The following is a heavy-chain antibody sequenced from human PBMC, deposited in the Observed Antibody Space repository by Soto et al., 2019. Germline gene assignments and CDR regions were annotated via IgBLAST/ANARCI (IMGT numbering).Heavy chain of an antibody. Sequence: GGSLRLSCAASGFSFGTFVMTWFRQAPGGGLEWVASITDSGYTASYAETVEGRFTVSRDNSKNNLHLQMNDLRAEDTATYYCAKNGQWLATPPEAWGQGTLVTVSS. V-gene: IGHV3-23*01. CDR1: GFSFGTFV. CDR2: ITDSGYTA. D-gene: IGHD6-19*01. CDR3: AKNGQWLATPPEA. J-gene: IGHJ4*02.